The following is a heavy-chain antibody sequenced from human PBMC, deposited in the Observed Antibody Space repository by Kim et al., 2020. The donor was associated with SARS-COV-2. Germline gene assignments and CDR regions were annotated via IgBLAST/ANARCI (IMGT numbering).Heavy chain of an antibody. CDR2: IFPGDSDT. V-gene: IGHV5-51*01. Sequence: GESLKISCKGSGYSFSNYWIVWVRQMPGKGLEWMGVIFPGDSDTRYSPSFQGQVTISADKSINTAYLQWSSLKASDTAIYYCARQAGGGSQGWFDPWGQGTLVTVSS. J-gene: IGHJ5*02. CDR3: ARQAGGGSQGWFDP. CDR1: GYSFSNYW. D-gene: IGHD2-15*01.